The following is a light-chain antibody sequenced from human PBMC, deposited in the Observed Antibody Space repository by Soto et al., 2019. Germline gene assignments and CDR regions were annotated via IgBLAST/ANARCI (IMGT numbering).Light chain of an antibody. CDR2: EVN. Sequence: QSAMTQPPSASGSPGQSVTISCTGARSDVGDYNYVSWYQQHPGKAPKLIIYEVNKRPSGVPDRFSGSKSGNTASLSVSGLQADDEAHYYCSSYAGSNNLEVFGGGTKLTVL. V-gene: IGLV2-8*01. CDR1: RSDVGDYNY. J-gene: IGLJ2*01. CDR3: SSYAGSNNLEV.